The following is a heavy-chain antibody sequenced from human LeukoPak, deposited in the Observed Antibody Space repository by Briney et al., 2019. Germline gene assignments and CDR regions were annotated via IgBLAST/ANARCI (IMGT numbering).Heavy chain of an antibody. CDR2: IIAYNGNT. V-gene: IGHV1-18*01. D-gene: IGHD3-3*01. CDR1: GGTFSSYA. J-gene: IGHJ6*03. CDR3: ARRGGYDFWSGPDYYYYYYMDV. Sequence: ASVKVSCKASGGTFSSYAISWVRQAPGQGLEWMGGIIAYNGNTNYAQKLQGRVTMTTDTSTSTAYMELRSLRSDDTAVYYCARRGGYDFWSGPDYYYYYYMDVWGKGTTVTVSS.